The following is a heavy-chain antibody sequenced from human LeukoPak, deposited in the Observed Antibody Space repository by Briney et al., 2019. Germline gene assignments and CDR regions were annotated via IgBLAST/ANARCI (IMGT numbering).Heavy chain of an antibody. D-gene: IGHD3-3*01. CDR3: ARDRTLGDDFWSGYYPGDY. CDR1: GYTFTGYY. V-gene: IGHV1-2*02. CDR2: INPNSGGT. Sequence: ASVKVSCKASGYTFTGYYMHWVRQAPGQGLEWMGWINPNSGGTNYAQKFQGRVTMTRDTSISTAYMELSRLRSDDTAVYYCARDRTLGDDFWSGYYPGDYWGQGTLVTVSS. J-gene: IGHJ4*02.